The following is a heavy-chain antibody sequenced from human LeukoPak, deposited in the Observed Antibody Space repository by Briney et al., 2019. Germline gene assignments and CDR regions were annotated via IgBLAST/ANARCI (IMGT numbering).Heavy chain of an antibody. D-gene: IGHD4-17*01. CDR1: GYTFTGYY. CDR3: ARDNPYGPLDY. Sequence: GASVKVSCKASGYTFTGYYMHWVRQAPGQGLEWMAWISAYNGDTKFSQKLQGRVTMTTDTSTSTAYMELRSLRSDDTAMYYCARDNPYGPLDYWGQGTLVTVSS. CDR2: ISAYNGDT. J-gene: IGHJ4*02. V-gene: IGHV1-18*04.